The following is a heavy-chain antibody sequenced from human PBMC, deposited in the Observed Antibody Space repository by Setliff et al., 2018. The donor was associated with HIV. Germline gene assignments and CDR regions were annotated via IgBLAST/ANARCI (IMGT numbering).Heavy chain of an antibody. CDR3: ARDHVFGSRTGFDP. CDR2: IYYSGSA. Sequence: SETLSLTCTVSGDSINGRWLSWIRQAPGKGLEWIGYIYYSGSANSNASLRSRVMISVDTSKNQFSLKLSAVTAADTAVYYCARDHVFGSRTGFDPWGPGILVTVSS. D-gene: IGHD3-10*01. V-gene: IGHV4-59*11. J-gene: IGHJ5*02. CDR1: GDSINGRW.